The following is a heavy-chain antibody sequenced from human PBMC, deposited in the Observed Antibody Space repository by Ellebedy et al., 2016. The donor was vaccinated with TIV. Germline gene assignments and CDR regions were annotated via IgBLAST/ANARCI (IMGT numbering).Heavy chain of an antibody. V-gene: IGHV1-8*01. D-gene: IGHD2-8*01. Sequence: AASVKVSCKASGYTFTSYDINWVRQATGQGLGWMGWMNPNSGNTGYAQKFQGRVTMTRNTSISTAYMELSSLRSEDTAVYYCARVTPYCTNGVCRYFQHWGQGTLVTVSS. CDR1: GYTFTSYD. J-gene: IGHJ1*01. CDR2: MNPNSGNT. CDR3: ARVTPYCTNGVCRYFQH.